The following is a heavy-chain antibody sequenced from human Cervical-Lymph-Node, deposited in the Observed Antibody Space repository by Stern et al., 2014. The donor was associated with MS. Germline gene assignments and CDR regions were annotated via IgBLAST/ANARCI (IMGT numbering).Heavy chain of an antibody. D-gene: IGHD2-21*02. J-gene: IGHJ6*02. CDR3: ARDPGGHHGGDDYNYYYGMDV. CDR1: GGTIGSCT. V-gene: IGHV1-69*04. Sequence: QVQLVQSGAEVKKPGSSVKVSCKASGGTIGSCTITWVRQAPGQGLEWMGRIIPILDIPNYAQKFQGRVTFTADTSTNTAYMELSSLRSDDTAVYYCARDPGGHHGGDDYNYYYGMDVWGQGTTVTVSS. CDR2: IIPILDIP.